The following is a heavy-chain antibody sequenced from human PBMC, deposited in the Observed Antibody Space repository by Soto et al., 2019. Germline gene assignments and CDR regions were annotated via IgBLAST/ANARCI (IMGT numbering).Heavy chain of an antibody. CDR1: GFTFRSYG. J-gene: IGHJ4*02. CDR3: AKKAAAADTLSYFDY. Sequence: QPGGSLRLSCAASGFTFRSYGMHWVRQAPGKGLEWVAVISYDESNKYYADSVKGRFTISRDNSKKTLYLQMNSLRAEDTAVYYCAKKAAAADTLSYFDYWGQGTLVTVSS. V-gene: IGHV3-30*18. D-gene: IGHD6-13*01. CDR2: ISYDESNK.